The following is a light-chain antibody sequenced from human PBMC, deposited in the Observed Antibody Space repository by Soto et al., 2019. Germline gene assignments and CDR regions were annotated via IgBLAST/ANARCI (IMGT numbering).Light chain of an antibody. CDR1: SSDVGSYDF. J-gene: IGLJ2*01. Sequence: QSALTQPASVSGSPGQSITISCTGTSSDVGSYDFVSWYQQHPDKLPKLMIYEDNKRPSGVSNRFSGSKSGNTASLAISGLQGEDEAYYYCASYAGGGVIFGGGTKVTVL. V-gene: IGLV2-23*01. CDR3: ASYAGGGVI. CDR2: EDN.